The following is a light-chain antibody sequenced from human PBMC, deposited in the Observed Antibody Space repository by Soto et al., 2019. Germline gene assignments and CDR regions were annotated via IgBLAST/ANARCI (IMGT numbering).Light chain of an antibody. CDR2: GAS. V-gene: IGKV3-15*01. CDR1: ESVSSN. CDR3: QQYNNWPLT. J-gene: IGKJ4*01. Sequence: VMTQSPATLSVSPGERVTLSCRASESVSSNLAWYQQRPGQAPRLLIYGASTRATETPLRFRGSGSGTEFTLTISSLQSEDLAVYYCQQYNNWPLTFGGGTKVEIK.